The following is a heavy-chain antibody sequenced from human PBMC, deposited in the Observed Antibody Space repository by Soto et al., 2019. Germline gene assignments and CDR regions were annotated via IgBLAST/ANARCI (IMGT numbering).Heavy chain of an antibody. CDR1: GGTFSSYA. J-gene: IGHJ6*02. Sequence: QVQLVQSGAEVKKPGSSVKVSCKASGGTFSSYAISWVRQAPGQGLEWMGGIIPIFGTANYAQKFQGRVTLTADDSASTAYTQLSSLRSEDTAVYYCARHVPAAGYYYGMDVWGQGTTVTVSS. CDR2: IIPIFGTA. D-gene: IGHD2-2*01. V-gene: IGHV1-69*12. CDR3: ARHVPAAGYYYGMDV.